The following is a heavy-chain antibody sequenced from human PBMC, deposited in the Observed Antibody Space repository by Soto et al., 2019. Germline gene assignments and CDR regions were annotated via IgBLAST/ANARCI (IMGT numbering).Heavy chain of an antibody. CDR3: AKDGTWIQLWFDF. CDR1: KFTFTNYA. J-gene: IGHJ4*02. D-gene: IGHD5-18*01. Sequence: EVQLLESGGDLVQPGGSLRLSCAASKFTFTNYAMSWVRQAPGKGLEWVSSINPSGSDTYYADSVKGRFTISRDSTKSTVYLQMNSLRADDSAVYYCAKDGTWIQLWFDFWGQGTLVTVSS. CDR2: INPSGSDT. V-gene: IGHV3-23*01.